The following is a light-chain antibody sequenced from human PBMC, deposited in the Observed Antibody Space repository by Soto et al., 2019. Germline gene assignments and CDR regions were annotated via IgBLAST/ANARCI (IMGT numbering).Light chain of an antibody. V-gene: IGKV2-28*01. Sequence: DIVMTQSPLSLPVTPGEPASISCRSSQSLLHSNGYNYLDWYLQEPGQSPQLLIYLGSNRASGVPDRFSGSGSGTDFTLKISRVEAEDVGVYYCMQGLQTRTFGGGTKVEIK. CDR3: MQGLQTRT. CDR1: QSLLHSNGYNY. J-gene: IGKJ4*01. CDR2: LGS.